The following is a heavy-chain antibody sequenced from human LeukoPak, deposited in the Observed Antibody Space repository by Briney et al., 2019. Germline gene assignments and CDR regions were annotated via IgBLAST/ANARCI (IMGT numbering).Heavy chain of an antibody. Sequence: GGSLRLSCAASGFTFSSYTMNWGRHAPGKGLEWVSAISGSGARTYYADSVRGRFTISRDNSTNTLYLQMNSLRAEDTAIYSCAKILWNAYYIPYWGQGTLVTVSS. V-gene: IGHV3-23*01. CDR1: GFTFSSYT. CDR2: ISGSGART. J-gene: IGHJ4*02. CDR3: AKILWNAYYIPY. D-gene: IGHD3-3*01.